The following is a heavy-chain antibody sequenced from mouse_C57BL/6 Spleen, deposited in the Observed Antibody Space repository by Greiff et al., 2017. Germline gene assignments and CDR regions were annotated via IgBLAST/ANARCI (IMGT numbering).Heavy chain of an antibody. D-gene: IGHD4-1*01. CDR2: IYPRSGNT. Sequence: VQLQQSGAELARPGASVKLSCKASGYTFTSYGISWVKQRTGQGLEWIGEIYPRSGNTYYNEKFKGKATLTADKSSSTAYMELRSLTSEDSAVYFCARRDWDKGYFDVWGTGTTGTVSS. CDR1: GYTFTSYG. J-gene: IGHJ1*03. CDR3: ARRDWDKGYFDV. V-gene: IGHV1-81*01.